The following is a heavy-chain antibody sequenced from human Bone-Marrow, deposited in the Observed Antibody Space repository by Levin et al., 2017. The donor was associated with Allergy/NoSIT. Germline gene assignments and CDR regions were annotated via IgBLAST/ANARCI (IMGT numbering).Heavy chain of an antibody. CDR1: GFTFRTHG. V-gene: IGHV3-33*01. Sequence: GESLKISCVVSGFTFRTHGMHWVRQAPGKGLEWVALIWYDGSKTYYSDSVKGRFTISRDNSKKTLYLQMNSLRVDDTAVYHCAGGDSGSYHFDFWGQGTLVAVSS. D-gene: IGHD1-26*01. CDR2: IWYDGSKT. J-gene: IGHJ4*02. CDR3: AGGDSGSYHFDF.